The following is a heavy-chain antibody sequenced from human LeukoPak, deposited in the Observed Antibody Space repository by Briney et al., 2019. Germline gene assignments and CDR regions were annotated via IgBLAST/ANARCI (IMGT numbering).Heavy chain of an antibody. CDR2: ISAYNGNT. CDR1: GYTFTGYY. CDR3: ARDLVTGTIGPFDP. V-gene: IGHV1-18*04. Sequence: ASVKVSCKASGYTFTGYYMHWVRQAPGQGLEWMGWISAYNGNTNYAQKLQGRVTMTTDTSTSTAYMELRSLRSDDTAVYYCARDLVTGTIGPFDPWGQGTLVTVSS. D-gene: IGHD1-20*01. J-gene: IGHJ5*02.